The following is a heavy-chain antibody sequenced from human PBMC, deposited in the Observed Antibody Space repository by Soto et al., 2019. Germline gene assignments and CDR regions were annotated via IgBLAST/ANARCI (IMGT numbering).Heavy chain of an antibody. CDR2: IWYDGSNK. CDR3: AREGDRDRAAAGLFDY. D-gene: IGHD6-13*01. J-gene: IGHJ4*02. V-gene: IGHV3-33*01. Sequence: HPGGSLRPSCAASGFTFSSYGMHWVRQAPGKGLEWVAVIWYDGSNKYYADSVKGRFTISRDNSKNTLYLQMNSLRAEDTAVYYCAREGDRDRAAAGLFDYWGQGTLVTVSS. CDR1: GFTFSSYG.